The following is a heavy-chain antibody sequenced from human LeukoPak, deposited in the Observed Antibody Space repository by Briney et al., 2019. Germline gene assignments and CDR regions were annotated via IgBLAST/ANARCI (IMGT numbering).Heavy chain of an antibody. CDR3: AGQLRFWGDYYVDV. D-gene: IGHD3-3*01. CDR2: VYSGGDR. Sequence: GGSLRLSCAASGFTFSSYAMSWVRQAPGKGLEWVSVVYSGGDRYYTDSVKGRFTISRDNSENTLYLQMNSLRAEDTAVYYCAGQLRFWGDYYVDVWGTGTTVTVSS. CDR1: GFTFSSYA. J-gene: IGHJ6*03. V-gene: IGHV3-53*01.